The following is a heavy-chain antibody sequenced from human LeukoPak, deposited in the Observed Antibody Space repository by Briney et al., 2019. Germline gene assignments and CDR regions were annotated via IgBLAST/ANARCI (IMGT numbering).Heavy chain of an antibody. D-gene: IGHD3-9*01. V-gene: IGHV3-23*01. J-gene: IGHJ4*02. CDR2: ISGSGGST. Sequence: GGSLRLSCAAPGFTFSSYAMSWVRQAPGKGLEWVSAISGSGGSTYYADSVKGRFTISRDNSKNTLYPQMNSLRADNSAVYYCAKVGTYYDILTGYYRPTSFDYWGQGTLVTVSS. CDR1: GFTFSSYA. CDR3: AKVGTYYDILTGYYRPTSFDY.